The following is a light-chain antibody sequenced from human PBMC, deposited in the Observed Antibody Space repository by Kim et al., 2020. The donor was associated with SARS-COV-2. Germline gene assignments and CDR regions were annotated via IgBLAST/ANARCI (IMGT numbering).Light chain of an antibody. Sequence: QSALTQPASVSGSPGQSITISCTGTSSDVGGYNYVSWYQQHPVKAPKLMIYDVSNRPSGVSNRFSGSKSGNTASLTISGLQAEDEADYYCSSYTSSSVVFGGGTQLTVL. CDR3: SSYTSSSVV. CDR2: DVS. CDR1: SSDVGGYNY. J-gene: IGLJ2*01. V-gene: IGLV2-14*03.